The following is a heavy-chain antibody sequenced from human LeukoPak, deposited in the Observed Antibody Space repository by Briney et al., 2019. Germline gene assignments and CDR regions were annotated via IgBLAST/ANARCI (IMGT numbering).Heavy chain of an antibody. CDR3: TTVRCTSTSCYRAS. D-gene: IGHD2-2*01. Sequence: GGSLRLSCVASGFTFTNAWMSWVRQAPGKGLEWVGRIKSESDGGTTNYAEPVKGRSTIPRDDSKNTLFLQMNSVKMEDTAVYYCTTVRCTSTSCYRASWGRGTLVTASS. J-gene: IGHJ5*02. CDR2: IKSESDGGTT. CDR1: GFTFTNAW. V-gene: IGHV3-15*01.